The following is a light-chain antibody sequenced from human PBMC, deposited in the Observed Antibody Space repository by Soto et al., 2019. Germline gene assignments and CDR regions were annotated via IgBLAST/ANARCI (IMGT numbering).Light chain of an antibody. CDR1: SSNTGAGYY. J-gene: IGLJ2*01. V-gene: IGLV1-40*01. CDR3: QSYDSSLSGVV. Sequence: QSVLTQPPSVSGAPGQRVTISCTGSSSNTGAGYYVHWYQQLPGTAPKLLIYANIHRPSGVPDRFSGSRSGTSASLAITGLQAEDEADYYCQSYDSSLSGVVFGGGTKLTVL. CDR2: ANI.